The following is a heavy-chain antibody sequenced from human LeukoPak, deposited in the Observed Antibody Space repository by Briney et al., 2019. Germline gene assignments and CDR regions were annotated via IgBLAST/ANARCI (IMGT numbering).Heavy chain of an antibody. J-gene: IGHJ4*02. Sequence: PSETLSLTCTVSVASITSGSYYWGWIRQPPGKGLEWIGSLYSTGSPYYKPSLKSRVSISRDTSKNHFSLRLTSVTAADTAVYYCARGYYCVDSWGQGTLVTVSS. CDR2: LYSTGSP. CDR3: ARGYYCVDS. D-gene: IGHD3-22*01. V-gene: IGHV4-39*02. CDR1: VASITSGSYY.